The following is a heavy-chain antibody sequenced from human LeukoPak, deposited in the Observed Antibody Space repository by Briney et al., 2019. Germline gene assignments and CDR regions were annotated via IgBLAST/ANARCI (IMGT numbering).Heavy chain of an antibody. CDR2: IYISGST. Sequence: PSETLPHTCTVSGGTISSCYGSWIRQPPGKGLEWIGFIYISGSTNYNPSLKSRVTISLDTSKNQFSLRLSSVTAADTAVYYCGRISQLEVRAFDIWGQGRMVTVSS. D-gene: IGHD1-1*01. CDR1: GGTISSCY. CDR3: GRISQLEVRAFDI. V-gene: IGHV4-59*01. J-gene: IGHJ3*02.